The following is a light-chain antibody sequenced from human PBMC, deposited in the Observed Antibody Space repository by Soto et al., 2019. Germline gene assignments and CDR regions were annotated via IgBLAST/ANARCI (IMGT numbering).Light chain of an antibody. Sequence: QSALTQPASVSGSPGQSITISCTGTSSDVGGYNYVSWYQQHPGKAPKLMIYEVSNRPSGVFNRFSGSKSGNTASLTISALQAEDEADYYCSSFTSINTWVFGGGTKLTVL. CDR1: SSDVGGYNY. V-gene: IGLV2-14*01. J-gene: IGLJ3*02. CDR3: SSFTSINTWV. CDR2: EVS.